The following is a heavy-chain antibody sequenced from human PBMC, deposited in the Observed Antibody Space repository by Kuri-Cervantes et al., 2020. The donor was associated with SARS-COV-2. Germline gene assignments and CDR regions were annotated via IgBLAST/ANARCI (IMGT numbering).Heavy chain of an antibody. CDR1: GYTFTGYY. V-gene: IGHV1-69*06. Sequence: SVKVSCKASGYTFTGYYMHWVRQAPRQGLEWMGGIIPIFGTANYAQKFQGRVTMTEDTSTDTAYMELSSLRSEDTAVYYCATGAVVVPAAYNWFDPWVQGTLVTVSS. CDR3: ATGAVVVPAAYNWFDP. J-gene: IGHJ5*02. CDR2: IIPIFGTA. D-gene: IGHD2-2*01.